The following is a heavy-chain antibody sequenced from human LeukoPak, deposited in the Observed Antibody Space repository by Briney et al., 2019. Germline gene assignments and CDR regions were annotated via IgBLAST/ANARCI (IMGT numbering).Heavy chain of an antibody. CDR1: GGTFSSYA. CDR2: IIPIFGTA. D-gene: IGHD6-19*01. Sequence: SVTVSFKASGGTFSSYAISWVRQAPGQGLEWMGGIIPIFGTANYAQKFQGRVTITADEYTSTAYMELRSLRSEDTAVYYCARDGSGPGFYYFDYWGQGTLVTVSS. CDR3: ARDGSGPGFYYFDY. J-gene: IGHJ4*02. V-gene: IGHV1-69*13.